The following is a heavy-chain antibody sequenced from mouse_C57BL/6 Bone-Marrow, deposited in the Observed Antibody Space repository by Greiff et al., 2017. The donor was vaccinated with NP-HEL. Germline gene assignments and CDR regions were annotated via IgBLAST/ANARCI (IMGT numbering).Heavy chain of an antibody. CDR1: GYTFTNYW. J-gene: IGHJ3*01. CDR3: ARVGERAWFAY. V-gene: IGHV1-63*01. D-gene: IGHD4-1*01. Sequence: QVHVKQSGAELVRPGTSVKMSCKASGYTFTNYWIGWAKQRPGHGLEWIGDIYPGGGYTNYNEKFKGKATLTADKSSSTAYMQFSSLTSEDSAIYYCARVGERAWFAYWGQGTLVTVSA. CDR2: IYPGGGYT.